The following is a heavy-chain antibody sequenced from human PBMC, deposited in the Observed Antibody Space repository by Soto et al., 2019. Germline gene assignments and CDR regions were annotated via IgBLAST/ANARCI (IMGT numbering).Heavy chain of an antibody. Sequence: SDTLSLTCAVYGGSFSGYYWSWIRQPPGKGLEWIGEINHSGSTNYNPSLKSRVTISVDTSKNQFSLKLSSVTAADTAVYYCARGKMVATTGEYYGMDVWGQGTTVTVSS. CDR1: GGSFSGYY. CDR2: INHSGST. D-gene: IGHD5-12*01. V-gene: IGHV4-34*01. CDR3: ARGKMVATTGEYYGMDV. J-gene: IGHJ6*02.